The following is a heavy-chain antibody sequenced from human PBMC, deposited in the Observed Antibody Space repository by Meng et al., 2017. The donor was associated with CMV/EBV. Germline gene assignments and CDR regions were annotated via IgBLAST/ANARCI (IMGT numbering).Heavy chain of an antibody. CDR3: ARVTSRVAGAFDY. CDR1: GGSISSGDYY. Sequence: GQLQEPGPGLVKPSQTLSLTCTVSGGSISSGDYYWSWIRQPPGKGLEWIGYIYYSGSTYYNPSLKSRVTISVDTSKNQFSLKLSSVTAADTAVYYCARVTSRVAGAFDYWGQGTLVTVSS. V-gene: IGHV4-30-4*08. D-gene: IGHD1-14*01. J-gene: IGHJ4*02. CDR2: IYYSGST.